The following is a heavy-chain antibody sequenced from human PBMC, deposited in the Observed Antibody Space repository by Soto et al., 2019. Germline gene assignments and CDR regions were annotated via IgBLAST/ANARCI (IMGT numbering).Heavy chain of an antibody. CDR2: IWYDGSNK. V-gene: IGHV3-33*01. D-gene: IGHD4-17*01. J-gene: IGHJ5*02. Sequence: QVQLVESGGGVVQPGRSLRLSCAASGFTFSSYGMHWVRQAPGKGLEWVAVIWYDGSNKYYADSVKGRFTIYRDNSKNTLYLQMNSLRAEDTAVYYCARDGRMTTVTTYWFDPWGQGTLVTVSS. CDR3: ARDGRMTTVTTYWFDP. CDR1: GFTFSSYG.